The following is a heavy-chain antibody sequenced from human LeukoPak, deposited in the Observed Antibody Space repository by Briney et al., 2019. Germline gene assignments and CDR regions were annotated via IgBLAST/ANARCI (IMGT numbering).Heavy chain of an antibody. CDR3: ARAPYDILTGYSPYYFES. J-gene: IGHJ4*02. V-gene: IGHV3-21*06. CDR2: ISSTSSHI. CDR1: GFSLITYN. Sequence: GSLRLSCAASGFSLITYNMNWVRQAPGKGLEWVSSISSTSSHIYYADSVKGRFTISRDNAKNSLYLQMNSLRAEDTAVYYCARAPYDILTGYSPYYFESWGQGTLVTVSS. D-gene: IGHD3-9*01.